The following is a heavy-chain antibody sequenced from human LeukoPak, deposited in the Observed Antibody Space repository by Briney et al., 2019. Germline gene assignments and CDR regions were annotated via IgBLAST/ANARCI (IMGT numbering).Heavy chain of an antibody. J-gene: IGHJ4*02. CDR1: GFTFSDYY. V-gene: IGHV3-7*01. CDR2: IKQDGSEK. CDR3: ARDPYSSSWVWYFDY. D-gene: IGHD6-13*01. Sequence: GGSLRLSCAASGFTFSDYYMSWIRQAPGKGLEWVANIKQDGSEKYYVDSVKGRFTISRDNAKGSLYLQMNSLRAEDTAVYYCARDPYSSSWVWYFDYWGQGTLVTVSS.